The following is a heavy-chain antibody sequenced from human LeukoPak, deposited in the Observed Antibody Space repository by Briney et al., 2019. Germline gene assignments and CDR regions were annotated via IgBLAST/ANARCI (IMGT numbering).Heavy chain of an antibody. V-gene: IGHV4-59*01. CDR2: IYYSGST. D-gene: IGHD3-22*01. CDR3: ARGPNRSREIDYYDSSGYYGAFDI. CDR1: GGSISSYY. J-gene: IGHJ3*02. Sequence: SETLSLTCTDSGGSISSYYWSWIRQPPGKGLEWIGYIYYSGSTNYNPSLKSRVTISVDTSKNQFSLKLSSVTAADTAVYYCARGPNRSREIDYYDSSGYYGAFDIWGQGTMVTVSS.